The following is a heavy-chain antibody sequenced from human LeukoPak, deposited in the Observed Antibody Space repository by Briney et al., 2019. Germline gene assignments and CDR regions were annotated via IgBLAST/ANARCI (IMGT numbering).Heavy chain of an antibody. V-gene: IGHV1-18*01. CDR3: AKDRHYSDVWGRSN. CDR2: VSAYNGKT. D-gene: IGHD3-16*01. CDR1: GYTFVSYG. Sequence: ASVKVSCKTSGYTFVSYGITWVRQAPGQGLEWMGWVSAYNGKTKYGQKFQGRFTMTTDASTSTVHMELRSLTSDDTAMYYCAKDRHYSDVWGRSNWGQGTLVTVSS. J-gene: IGHJ4*02.